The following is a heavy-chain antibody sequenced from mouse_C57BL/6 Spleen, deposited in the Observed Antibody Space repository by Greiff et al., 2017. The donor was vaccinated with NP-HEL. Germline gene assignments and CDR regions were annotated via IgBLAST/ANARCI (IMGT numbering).Heavy chain of an antibody. Sequence: QVQLQQPGAELVRPGSSVKLSCKASGYTFTSYWMDWVKQRPGQGLEWIGNIYPSDSETHYNQKFKDKATLTVDKSSSTAYMQLSSLTSEDSAVYYCARRGLRTTWFAYWGQGTLVTVSA. J-gene: IGHJ3*01. V-gene: IGHV1-61*01. CDR1: GYTFTSYW. CDR2: IYPSDSET. CDR3: ARRGLRTTWFAY. D-gene: IGHD2-4*01.